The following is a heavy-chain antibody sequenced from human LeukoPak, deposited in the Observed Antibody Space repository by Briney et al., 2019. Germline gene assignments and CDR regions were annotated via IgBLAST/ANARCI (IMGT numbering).Heavy chain of an antibody. CDR1: GGSISSYY. CDR3: ASEYSSGWYGYFDY. CDR2: IYTSGST. Sequence: SETLSLTCTVSGGSISSYYWSWIRQPAGKGLEWIGRIYTSGSTNYNPSLKGRVTMSVDTSKNQFSLKLSSVTAEDTAVYYCASEYSSGWYGYFDYWGQGTLVTVSS. V-gene: IGHV4-4*07. J-gene: IGHJ4*02. D-gene: IGHD6-19*01.